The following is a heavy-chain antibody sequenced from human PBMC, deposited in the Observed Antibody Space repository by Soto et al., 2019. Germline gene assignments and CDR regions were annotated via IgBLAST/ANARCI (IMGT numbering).Heavy chain of an antibody. D-gene: IGHD2-15*01. CDR1: GFTVSTNY. CDR2: IYSNGNT. CDR3: VVEDLGMEV. Sequence: GFTVSTNYRTWVRQTPGKGPEWVSIIYSNGNTYYADSVKGRFTISRDNSKNTLYLQMNSLRVDDTAVYYCVVEDLGMEVWGQGTTVTVSS. J-gene: IGHJ6*02. V-gene: IGHV3-53*01.